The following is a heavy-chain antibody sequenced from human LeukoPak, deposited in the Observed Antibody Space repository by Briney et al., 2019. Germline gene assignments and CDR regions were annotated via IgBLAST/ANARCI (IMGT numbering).Heavy chain of an antibody. V-gene: IGHV4-38-2*02. J-gene: IGHJ4*02. CDR3: ARSDYYDSSAVDY. D-gene: IGHD3-22*01. CDR2: IYHSGST. CDR1: GYSISSGYY. Sequence: SETLSLTCTVSGYSISSGYYWGWIRQPPGKGLEWNGSIYHSGSTYYNPSLKSRVTISVDTSKNQFSLKLSSVTAADTAVYYCARSDYYDSSAVDYWGQGTLATVSS.